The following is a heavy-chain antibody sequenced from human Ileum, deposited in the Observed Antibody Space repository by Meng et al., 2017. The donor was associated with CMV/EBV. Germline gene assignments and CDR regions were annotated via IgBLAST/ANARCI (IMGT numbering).Heavy chain of an antibody. V-gene: IGHV4-34*01. CDR3: ARDPGLNCGGDCYGWFDP. Sequence: ETLSLTCAVYGGSFSGYYWSWIRQPPGKGLEWIGEINHSGSTNYNPSLKSRVTISVDTSKNQFYLKLSSVTAADTAVYYCARDPGLNCGGDCYGWFDPWGQGTLVTVSS. CDR1: GGSFSGYY. D-gene: IGHD2-21*01. CDR2: INHSGST. J-gene: IGHJ5*02.